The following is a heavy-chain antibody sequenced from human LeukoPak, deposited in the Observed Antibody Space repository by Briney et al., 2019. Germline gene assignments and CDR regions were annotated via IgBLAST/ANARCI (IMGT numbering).Heavy chain of an antibody. CDR2: IYYSGST. CDR3: ARAPYYYDSSGYYFFDY. CDR1: GGSISSYY. Sequence: SETLSLTCTVSGGSISSYYWSWIRQPPGKGLEWIGYIYYSGSTKYNPSLKSRVYISVDTSKNQFSLKLSCVTAADTGVYYCARAPYYYDSSGYYFFDYWGQGTLVTVSS. D-gene: IGHD3-22*01. J-gene: IGHJ4*02. V-gene: IGHV4-59*01.